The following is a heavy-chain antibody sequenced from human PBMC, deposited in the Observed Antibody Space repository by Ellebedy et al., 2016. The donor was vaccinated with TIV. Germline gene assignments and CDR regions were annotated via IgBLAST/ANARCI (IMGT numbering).Heavy chain of an antibody. CDR2: ISANNGDT. J-gene: IGHJ4*02. V-gene: IGHV1-18*01. CDR1: GYTFTSYD. D-gene: IGHD3-3*01. CDR3: ARDWSGH. Sequence: AASVKVSCKASGYTFTSYDINWVRQATGQGLEWMGWISANNGDTNYAQKFQGRVTMTTDTSTTTVYMELRSLRSDDTAVYYCARDWSGHWGQGTLVTVSS.